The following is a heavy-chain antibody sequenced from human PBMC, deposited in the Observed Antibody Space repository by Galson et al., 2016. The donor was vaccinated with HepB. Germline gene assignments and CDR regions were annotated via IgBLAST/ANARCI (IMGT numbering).Heavy chain of an antibody. J-gene: IGHJ4*02. Sequence: SLRLSCAASGFTFDSYAFHWVRLAPGRGLEWVSHIFWNSALIDYADSVKGRFTISRDHAKNSLYLQMDSLRTEDTGLYYCVKARGATTEVLDFWGQGTLVTVSS. D-gene: IGHD3-10*01. V-gene: IGHV3-9*01. CDR3: VKARGATTEVLDF. CDR1: GFTFDSYA. CDR2: IFWNSALI.